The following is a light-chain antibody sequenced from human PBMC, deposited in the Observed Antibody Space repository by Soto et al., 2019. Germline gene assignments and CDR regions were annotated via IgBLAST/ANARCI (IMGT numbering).Light chain of an antibody. CDR3: QHYGTSAL. Sequence: EIVLTQSPGTLSLSPGERATLSCRASQSVSDSYLAWYQQKPGQAPRLLIYASSRATGIPDRFSGSGSGTDFTLTISRLGPEDFAVYYCQHYGTSALFGRGTKVDIK. J-gene: IGKJ3*01. CDR1: QSVSDSY. CDR2: AS. V-gene: IGKV3-20*01.